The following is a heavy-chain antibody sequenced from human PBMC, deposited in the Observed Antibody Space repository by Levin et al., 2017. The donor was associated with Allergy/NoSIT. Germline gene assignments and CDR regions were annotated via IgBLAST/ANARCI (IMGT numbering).Heavy chain of an antibody. CDR3: ARQAPSTSWSQTNYFDL. D-gene: IGHD2-2*01. J-gene: IGHJ4*02. CDR1: GVSITSSYY. Sequence: PSETLSLTCTVSGVSITSSYYWGWVRQTPGRGLEWIGNFFRGGDTYYNPSLKGRVTISEDTSKNQFFLRLNSVTAADTALSFCARQAPSTSWSQTNYFDLWGQGTLVTVSS. V-gene: IGHV4-39*01. CDR2: FFRGGDT.